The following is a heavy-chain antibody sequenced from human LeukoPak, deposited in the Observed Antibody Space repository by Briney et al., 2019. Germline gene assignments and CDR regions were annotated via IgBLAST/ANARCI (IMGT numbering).Heavy chain of an antibody. V-gene: IGHV3-30*02. CDR1: GSIFSGYG. CDR2: IRYEGSNK. CDR3: AKESDVAAAGIDY. D-gene: IGHD6-13*01. J-gene: IGHJ4*02. Sequence: PGGSLRLSCAASGSIFSGYGMHWVRQAPGKGLQWVTFIRYEGSNKYYADSVKGRFTISRVNSKNTLYLQMNSLRVEDTAVYYCAKESDVAAAGIDYWGQGTLVTVSS.